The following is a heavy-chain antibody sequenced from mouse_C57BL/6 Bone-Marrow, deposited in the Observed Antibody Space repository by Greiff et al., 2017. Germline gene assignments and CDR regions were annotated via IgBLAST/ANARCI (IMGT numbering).Heavy chain of an antibody. CDR1: GFSLSTFGMG. Sequence: QVTLKVSGPGILQPSQTLSLTCSFSGFSLSTFGMGVGWIRQPSGMGLEWLAHIWWDDDKYYTPALKSPPTISKATSNNPVFLKISNVDTADTATYYCARMGTSAYYSNSNAKGYWGQGTSVTVSS. J-gene: IGHJ4*01. CDR3: ARMGTSAYYSNSNAKGY. V-gene: IGHV8-8*01. D-gene: IGHD2-5*01. CDR2: IWWDDDK.